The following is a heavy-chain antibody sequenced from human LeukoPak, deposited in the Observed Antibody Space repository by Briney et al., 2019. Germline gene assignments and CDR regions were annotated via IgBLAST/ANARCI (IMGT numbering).Heavy chain of an antibody. D-gene: IGHD2-2*01. CDR3: ARDYCRNTSGLES. J-gene: IGHJ4*02. V-gene: IGHV3-33*01. CDR1: GFTFNTYG. Sequence: GGSRRLSCAPSGFTFNTYGMFWVRQAPGKVLEWVAFIWPDGSNKLYGDSVKGRFTISRDNSKNTVYLQMNSLRAEDTAVYYCARDYCRNTSGLESWGQGTLVTVSS. CDR2: IWPDGSNK.